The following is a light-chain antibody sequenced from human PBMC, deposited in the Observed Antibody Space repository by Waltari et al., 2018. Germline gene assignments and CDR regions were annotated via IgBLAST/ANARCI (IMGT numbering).Light chain of an antibody. J-gene: IGLJ3*02. V-gene: IGLV3-19*01. Sequence: SSELTQDPAVSVALGQTVRITCQGDSLRSYYASWYQQKPGQAPVLVLYGKNNRPSGIPDRFSGSSSGNTASLTITGAQAEEEADYYCNSRDSSGNHWVFGGGTKLTVL. CDR1: SLRSYY. CDR2: GKN. CDR3: NSRDSSGNHWV.